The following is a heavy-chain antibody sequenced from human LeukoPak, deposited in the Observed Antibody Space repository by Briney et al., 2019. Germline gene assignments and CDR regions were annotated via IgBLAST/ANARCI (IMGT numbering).Heavy chain of an antibody. J-gene: IGHJ5*02. CDR2: ISASGGTT. V-gene: IGHV3-23*01. CDR3: AKEPREYCSTTSCPNWIDP. Sequence: GGSLRLSCAASGFTFSSYAMSWVRQAPGKGLEWVSSISASGGTTYYADSVKGRFTISRDNSKNTLYLQMSSLSVEDTAVYYCAKEPREYCSTTSCPNWIDPWGQGTLVTVSS. D-gene: IGHD2-2*01. CDR1: GFTFSSYA.